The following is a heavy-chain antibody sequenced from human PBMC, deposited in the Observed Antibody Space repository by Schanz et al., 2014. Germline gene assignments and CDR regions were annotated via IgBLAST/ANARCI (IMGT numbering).Heavy chain of an antibody. D-gene: IGHD6-19*01. CDR2: IYSSGST. J-gene: IGHJ6*02. Sequence: EVQLLESGGGLVRPGGSLRLSCAASGFTVSNSYIHWVRQAPGKGLEWVSTIYSSGSTYYADSVKGRFTISRDNSKNTLYLQMNSLRAEDTAVYYCAKDVRPVANTVHFYYMDVWGQGTTVTVSS. CDR1: GFTVSNSY. V-gene: IGHV3-66*01. CDR3: AKDVRPVANTVHFYYMDV.